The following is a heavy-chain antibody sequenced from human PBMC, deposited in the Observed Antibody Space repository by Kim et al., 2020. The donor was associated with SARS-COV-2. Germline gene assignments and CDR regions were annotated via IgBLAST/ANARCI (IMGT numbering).Heavy chain of an antibody. J-gene: IGHJ4*02. V-gene: IGHV1-58*01. CDR2: IVVGSGNT. CDR1: GFTFTSSA. D-gene: IGHD3-22*01. CDR3: AADRLALYDSSGYYGYYFDY. Sequence: SVKVSCKASGFTFTSSAVQWVRQARGQRLEWIGWIVVGSGNTNYAQKFQERVTITRDMSTSTAYMELSSLRSEDTAVYYCAADRLALYDSSGYYGYYFDYWGQGTLVTVSS.